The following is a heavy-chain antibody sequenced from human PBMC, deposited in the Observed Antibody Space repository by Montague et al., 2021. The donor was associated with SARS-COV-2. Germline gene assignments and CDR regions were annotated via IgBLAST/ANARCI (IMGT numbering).Heavy chain of an antibody. Sequence: PALVKPTQTLTLTCTFSGFSLSTSGMCVSWIRQPPGKAWGWLALIDWVDVNYYSTSLKTRLTISKDTSKNQVVLTMTNMDPVDTATYYCARIFDSSWPTFDYWGQGTLVTVSS. D-gene: IGHD6-13*01. V-gene: IGHV2-70*01. CDR3: ARIFDSSWPTFDY. CDR2: IDWVDVN. CDR1: GFSLSTSGMC. J-gene: IGHJ4*02.